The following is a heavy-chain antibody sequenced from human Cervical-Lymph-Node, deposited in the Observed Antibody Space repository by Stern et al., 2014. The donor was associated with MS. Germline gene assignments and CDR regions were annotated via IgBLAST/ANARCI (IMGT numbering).Heavy chain of an antibody. CDR1: AFTFSSYS. J-gene: IGHJ4*02. CDR3: ARRGFGEPFDY. V-gene: IGHV3-21*01. Sequence: EVQLEESGGGLVKPGGSLRLSCAASAFTFSSYSMNWVRQAPGKGLEWVSSINSDSSYIYHTDSVKGRFTISRDNAKNSLYLQMNSLRAEDTAVYYCARRGFGEPFDYWGQGTLVTVSS. D-gene: IGHD3-10*01. CDR2: INSDSSYI.